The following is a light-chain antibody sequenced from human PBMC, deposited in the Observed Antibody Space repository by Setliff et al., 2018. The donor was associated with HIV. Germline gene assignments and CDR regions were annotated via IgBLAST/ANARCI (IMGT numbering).Light chain of an antibody. Sequence: QSVLTQPPSASGTPRQRVTISCSGSSSNIGSNTVDWYQQLPGTAPKLLIYSNNQRPSGVPDRFSGSKAGTSASLVISGLQSEDEADYYCAAWDDSLNVIFGGGTKVTVL. V-gene: IGLV1-44*01. CDR2: SNN. CDR3: AAWDDSLNVI. J-gene: IGLJ2*01. CDR1: SSNIGSNT.